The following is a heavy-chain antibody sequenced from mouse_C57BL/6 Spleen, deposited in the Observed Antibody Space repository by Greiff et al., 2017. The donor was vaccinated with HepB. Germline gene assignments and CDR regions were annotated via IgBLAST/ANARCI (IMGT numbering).Heavy chain of an antibody. CDR3: ARHYTTVVAKDYYAMDY. J-gene: IGHJ4*01. Sequence: EVNVVESGGDLVKPGGSLKLSCAASGFTFSSYGMSWVRQTPDKRLEWVATISSGGSYTYYPDSVKGRFTISRDNAKNNLYLQMSSLKSEDTAMYYCARHYTTVVAKDYYAMDYWGQGTSVTVSS. D-gene: IGHD1-1*01. CDR1: GFTFSSYG. CDR2: ISSGGSYT. V-gene: IGHV5-6*01.